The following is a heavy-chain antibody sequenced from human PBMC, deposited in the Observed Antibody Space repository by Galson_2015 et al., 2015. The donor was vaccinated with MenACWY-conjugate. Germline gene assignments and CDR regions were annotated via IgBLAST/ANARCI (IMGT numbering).Heavy chain of an antibody. CDR3: ARDREKITMVRGGLDY. D-gene: IGHD3-10*01. Sequence: LSLTCTVSGGSIRSSSYYWGWLRPPPGKGLEWIGSIYYSGSTYYNPSLKSRVTISVDTSKNQFSLKLSSVTAADTAVYYCARDREKITMVRGGLDYWGQGTLVTVSS. J-gene: IGHJ4*02. V-gene: IGHV4-39*07. CDR1: GGSIRSSSYY. CDR2: IYYSGST.